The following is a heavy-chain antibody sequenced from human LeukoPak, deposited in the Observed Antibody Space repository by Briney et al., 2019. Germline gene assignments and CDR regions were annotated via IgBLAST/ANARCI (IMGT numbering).Heavy chain of an antibody. CDR2: TYYSGST. D-gene: IGHD3-22*01. CDR3: ARVRCPPKLYYYDSSGYYYFDY. Sequence: PSQTLSLTCTVSGGSVSSGSYYWSWIRQPPGKGLEWIGYTYYSGSTNYNPSLESRVTISVDTSKNQFSLKLSSVTAADTAVYYCARVRCPPKLYYYDSSGYYYFDYWGQGTLVTVSS. V-gene: IGHV4-61*01. J-gene: IGHJ4*02. CDR1: GGSVSSGSYY.